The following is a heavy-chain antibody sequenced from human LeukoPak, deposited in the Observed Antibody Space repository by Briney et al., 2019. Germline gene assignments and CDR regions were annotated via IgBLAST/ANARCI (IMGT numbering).Heavy chain of an antibody. Sequence: GGSLRLSCAASGFTVSTNYMSWVRRAPGKGLEWVSVIYADGSTYYADSVKGRFTISRDNSKNTLYLQMNSLRAEDTAVYYCARSGAGWFDYWGQGTLVTVSS. V-gene: IGHV3-53*01. CDR1: GFTVSTNY. D-gene: IGHD6-19*01. CDR2: IYADGST. CDR3: ARSGAGWFDY. J-gene: IGHJ4*02.